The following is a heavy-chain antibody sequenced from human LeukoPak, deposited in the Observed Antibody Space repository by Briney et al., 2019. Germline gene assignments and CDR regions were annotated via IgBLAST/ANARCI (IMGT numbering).Heavy chain of an antibody. D-gene: IGHD3-22*01. CDR3: ARDHSSGYFTY. V-gene: IGHV3-30*04. CDR2: ISYDGSNK. CDR1: GFTFSSYA. Sequence: GRSLRLSCAASGFTFSSYAMHWVRQAPGKGLEWVAVISYDGSNKYYADSVKGRFTISRDNSKNTLYLQMNSLRAEDTAVYYCARDHSSGYFTYWGKGTLVTVSS. J-gene: IGHJ4*02.